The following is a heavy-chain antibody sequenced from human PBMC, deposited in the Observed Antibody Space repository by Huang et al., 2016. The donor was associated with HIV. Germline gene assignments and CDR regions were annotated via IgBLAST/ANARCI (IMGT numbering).Heavy chain of an antibody. Sequence: QVQLQQWGAGLLKPSETLSLTCAVYGGSFSGYYWSWIRQPPGKGLEWIGEINHIGSTNDNPSLKSRVTISVDTSKNQFSLKLSSVTAADTAVYYCARILMYYNSSGYGFDYWGQGTLVTVSS. D-gene: IGHD3-22*01. CDR3: ARILMYYNSSGYGFDY. CDR2: INHIGST. J-gene: IGHJ4*02. CDR1: GGSFSGYY. V-gene: IGHV4-34*01.